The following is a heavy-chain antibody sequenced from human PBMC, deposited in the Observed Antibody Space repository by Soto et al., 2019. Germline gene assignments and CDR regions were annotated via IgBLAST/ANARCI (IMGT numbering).Heavy chain of an antibody. V-gene: IGHV5-10-1*01. CDR2: IDPTDSNA. CDR3: ARRIDATTGYYYSALDV. J-gene: IGHJ6*02. Sequence: GESLKISCKGSGYSFSDYWISWVRQMPGKGLEWVARIDPTDSNAIYSPAFQGHVTVSADKSISTTYLQWSSLKASDTAIYYCARRIDATTGYYYSALDVWGQGTTVTSP. D-gene: IGHD1-1*01. CDR1: GYSFSDYW.